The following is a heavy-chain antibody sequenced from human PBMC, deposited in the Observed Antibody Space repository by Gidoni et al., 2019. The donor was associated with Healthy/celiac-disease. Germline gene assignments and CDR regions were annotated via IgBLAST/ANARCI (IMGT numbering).Heavy chain of an antibody. Sequence: EVQLVESGGGLVQPGGSLRLSCAAPGFTFSSYWMSWVRQAPGKGLEWVSNIKQDGSEKYYVDSVKGRFTISRDNAKNSLYLQMNSLRAEDTAVYYCASEFGVVSNYYYGMDVWGQGTTVTVSS. CDR2: IKQDGSEK. D-gene: IGHD3-3*01. J-gene: IGHJ6*02. CDR3: ASEFGVVSNYYYGMDV. CDR1: GFTFSSYW. V-gene: IGHV3-7*01.